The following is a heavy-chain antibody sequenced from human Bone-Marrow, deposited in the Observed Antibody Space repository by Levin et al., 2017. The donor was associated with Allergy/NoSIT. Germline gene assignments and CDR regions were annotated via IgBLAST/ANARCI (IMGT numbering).Heavy chain of an antibody. J-gene: IGHJ4*02. CDR2: INHSGRT. Sequence: SSETLSLTCAVYGGSFSGYYWNWIRQPPGKGLEWIGEINHSGRTNYNPSLKSRVTISVDTSKNQFSLKLSSVTAADTAVYYCARGGGYCRSTSCYLDYWGQGTLVTVSS. D-gene: IGHD2-2*01. CDR1: GGSFSGYY. CDR3: ARGGGYCRSTSCYLDY. V-gene: IGHV4-34*01.